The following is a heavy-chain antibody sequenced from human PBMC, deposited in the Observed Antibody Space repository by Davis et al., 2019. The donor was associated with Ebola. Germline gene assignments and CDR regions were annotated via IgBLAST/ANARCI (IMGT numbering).Heavy chain of an antibody. J-gene: IGHJ6*02. CDR3: ARGLWRVVAARASDYGMDV. D-gene: IGHD2-15*01. CDR1: GFTFSGSA. V-gene: IGHV3-73*01. Sequence: VGSLRLSCAASGFTFSGSAMHWVRQASGKGLEWVGRIRDRANSYATAYAASVKGRFTISRDDSKNTAYLQMNSLKTEDTAVYYCARGLWRVVAARASDYGMDVWGQGTTVTVSS. CDR2: IRDRANSYAT.